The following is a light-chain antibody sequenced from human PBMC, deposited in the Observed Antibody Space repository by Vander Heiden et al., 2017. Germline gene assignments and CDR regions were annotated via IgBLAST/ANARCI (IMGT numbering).Light chain of an antibody. J-gene: IGKJ1*01. Sequence: EIVLTQSPPTLSLSPGERATLSCRASQSVSSYLAWYQQKPGQAPRLLIYDASNRATGIPARFSGSGSGTDFTLTISSLEPEDFAVYYCQQRSNWRTFGQGTKVEIK. CDR2: DAS. V-gene: IGKV3-11*01. CDR3: QQRSNWRT. CDR1: QSVSSY.